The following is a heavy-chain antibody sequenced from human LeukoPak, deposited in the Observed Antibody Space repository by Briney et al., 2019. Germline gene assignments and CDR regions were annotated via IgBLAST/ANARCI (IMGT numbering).Heavy chain of an antibody. J-gene: IGHJ4*02. V-gene: IGHV1-2*02. CDR1: GYTFTGYY. CDR3: ARSRGYYYDSSGYSDY. Sequence: ASVKVSCKAPGYTFTGYYMHWVRQAPGQGLEWMGWINPNSGGTNYAQKFQGRVTMTRDTSISTAYMELSRLRSDDTAVYYCARSRGYYYDSSGYSDYWGQGTLVTVSS. D-gene: IGHD3-22*01. CDR2: INPNSGGT.